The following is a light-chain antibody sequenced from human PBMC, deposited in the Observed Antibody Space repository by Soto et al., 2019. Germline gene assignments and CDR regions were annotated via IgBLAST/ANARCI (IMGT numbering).Light chain of an antibody. CDR3: QQYDAYPWT. CDR1: QSVGSW. J-gene: IGKJ2*02. V-gene: IGKV1-5*03. CDR2: KAS. Sequence: DIQMTQSPSTLSASVGVRVTITCRASQSVGSWLAWYQQKPGKAPKYLIYKASILESGVPSRFSGSGSGTEFTLTISSLQPDDFATYYCQQYDAYPWTFGQGTKLDFK.